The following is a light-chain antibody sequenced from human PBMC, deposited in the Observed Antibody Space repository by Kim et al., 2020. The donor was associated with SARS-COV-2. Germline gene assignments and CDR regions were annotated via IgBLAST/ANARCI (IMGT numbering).Light chain of an antibody. Sequence: EIVMTQSTATLSVSPGERATLSCRASQSVTSNLAWYQQKPGQAPRLLIYGASIRATGIPDRFSGSGSGTEFTLTISSLQSEDFALYYCQQYNRWPPYIFGQGTKLEI. CDR3: QQYNRWPPYI. CDR2: GAS. CDR1: QSVTSN. J-gene: IGKJ2*01. V-gene: IGKV3-15*01.